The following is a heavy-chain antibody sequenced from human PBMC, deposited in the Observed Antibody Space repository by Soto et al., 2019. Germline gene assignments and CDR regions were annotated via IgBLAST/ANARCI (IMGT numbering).Heavy chain of an antibody. D-gene: IGHD4-17*01. Sequence: GGSLRLSCAASGFTVRSNHMNWVRQAPGKGLEWVSIIHSGGSTYYADSVKGRFTISRDNSKNTLYLQMNSLRAEDTAVYYCAKATTVLTPFGYWGQGTLVTVSS. CDR1: GFTVRSNH. CDR2: IHSGGST. CDR3: AKATTVLTPFGY. V-gene: IGHV3-53*01. J-gene: IGHJ4*02.